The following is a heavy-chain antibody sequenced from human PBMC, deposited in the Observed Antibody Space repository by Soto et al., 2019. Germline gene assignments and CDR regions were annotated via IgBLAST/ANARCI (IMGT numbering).Heavy chain of an antibody. J-gene: IGHJ4*02. V-gene: IGHV3-30-3*01. CDR3: ARDDYSSTGRNSGFDY. D-gene: IGHD3-22*01. CDR2: ISYDGSNQ. CDR1: GFIFRNYA. Sequence: QVQLVESGGGVVQPGRSLRLSCAASGFIFRNYAMHWVRQVRQAPGKGLEWVAVISYDGSNQFYADSVKGRFTISRDESKNTLYLQMNSLRADDTAVYYCARDDYSSTGRNSGFDYWGQGTLVTVSS.